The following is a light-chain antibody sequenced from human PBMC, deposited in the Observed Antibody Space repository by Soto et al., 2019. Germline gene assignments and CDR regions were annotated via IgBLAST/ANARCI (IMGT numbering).Light chain of an antibody. CDR1: QSVTSNY. CDR2: GAS. CDR3: QQYGSSPPIT. J-gene: IGKJ5*01. Sequence: EIVLTQSPGTLSLYPGESATLSCRASQSVTSNYIAWYQQKPGQAPRIIIFGASGRATGIPDRFSGSGSGTDFTLTISRLEPEDFAVYYCQQYGSSPPITFGQGTRLEI. V-gene: IGKV3-20*01.